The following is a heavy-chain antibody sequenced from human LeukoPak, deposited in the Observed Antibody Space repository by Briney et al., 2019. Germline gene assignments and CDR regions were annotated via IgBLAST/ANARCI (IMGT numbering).Heavy chain of an antibody. CDR1: GYTFTGYY. CDR3: VRDPDGVAGKFDY. CDR2: INPNSGGT. J-gene: IGHJ4*02. V-gene: IGHV1-2*02. D-gene: IGHD6-19*01. Sequence: ASVKVSCKASGYTFTGYYMHWVRQAPGQGLEWMGWINPNSGGTNYAQKFQGRVTMTRDTSISTAYMELSRLRSDDTAVYYCVRDPDGVAGKFDYWGQGTLVTVSS.